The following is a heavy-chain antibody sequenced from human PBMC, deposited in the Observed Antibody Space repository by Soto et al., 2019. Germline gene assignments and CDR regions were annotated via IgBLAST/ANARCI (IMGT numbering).Heavy chain of an antibody. CDR2: IFSNDEK. CDR1: GFSLSNARMG. Sequence: QVTLKESGPVLVKPTETLTLTCTVSGFSLSNARMGVTWIRQPPGKALEWLAHIFSNDEKSYSTSLKSRLTISNDTSKNQVVLTMTNMDPVDTATYYCARHGRGVGARPLDYWGQGTLVTVSS. D-gene: IGHD1-26*01. CDR3: ARHGRGVGARPLDY. V-gene: IGHV2-26*01. J-gene: IGHJ4*02.